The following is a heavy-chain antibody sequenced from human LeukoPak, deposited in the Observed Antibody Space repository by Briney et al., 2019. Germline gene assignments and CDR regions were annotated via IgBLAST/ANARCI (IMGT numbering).Heavy chain of an antibody. Sequence: PSETLSLTCAVYGGSFSSYYWSWIRQLPGKGLEWIGEINHSGSTNYNPSLKSRVTISVDTPKNQFSLKLSSVTAADTAVYYCASRGSSWYGHIDYWGQGTLVTVSS. CDR2: INHSGST. CDR3: ASRGSSWYGHIDY. J-gene: IGHJ4*02. D-gene: IGHD6-13*01. CDR1: GGSFSSYY. V-gene: IGHV4-34*01.